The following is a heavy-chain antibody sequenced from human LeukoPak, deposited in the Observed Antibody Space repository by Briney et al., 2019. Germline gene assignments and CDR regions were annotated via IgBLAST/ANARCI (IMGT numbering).Heavy chain of an antibody. CDR1: GYTFTGYY. V-gene: IGHV1-69*13. CDR2: IIPIFGTA. Sequence: GASVKVSCKASGYTFTGYYMHWVRQAPGQGLEWMGGIIPIFGTANYAQKFQGRVTITADESTSTAYMELSSLRSEDTAVYYCARAGSGSYGFGYWGQGTLVTVSS. CDR3: ARAGSGSYGFGY. D-gene: IGHD3-10*01. J-gene: IGHJ4*02.